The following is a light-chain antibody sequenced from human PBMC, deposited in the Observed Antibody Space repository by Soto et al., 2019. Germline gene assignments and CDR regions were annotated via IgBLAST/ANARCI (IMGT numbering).Light chain of an antibody. J-gene: IGLJ1*01. CDR3: ISYAGSNKLGV. Sequence: QSALTQPPSASGSPGQSVTLSCTGTSNDVGAYNYVSWYQHHPGKAPKLMIYEVNKRPSRVPDRVSGSKSVNTASLTVSGLQAEDEADYYCISYAGSNKLGVFGTGTKLTVL. V-gene: IGLV2-8*01. CDR2: EVN. CDR1: SNDVGAYNY.